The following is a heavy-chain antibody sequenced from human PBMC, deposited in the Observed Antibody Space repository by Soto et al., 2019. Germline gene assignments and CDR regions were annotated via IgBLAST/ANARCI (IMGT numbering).Heavy chain of an antibody. CDR2: IIPISDTT. V-gene: IGHV1-69*01. Sequence: QVQLVQSGGEVKKPGSSVKVSCKASGGTFSSYAISWVRQAPGQGLEWMGGIIPISDTTNYAQKFQGRVTITADESTSTAYMELSSLRSEDTAVYYCARSQGSSTSLELYYYYYYGMDVWGQGTKVTVSS. J-gene: IGHJ6*02. D-gene: IGHD2-2*01. CDR1: GGTFSSYA. CDR3: ARSQGSSTSLELYYYYYYGMDV.